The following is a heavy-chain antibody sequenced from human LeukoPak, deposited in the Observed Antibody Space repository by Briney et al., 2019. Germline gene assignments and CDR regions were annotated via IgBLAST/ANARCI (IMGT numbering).Heavy chain of an antibody. CDR3: ARNHDDCSGGTCSFDP. D-gene: IGHD2-15*01. V-gene: IGHV5-51*01. CDR2: IYPGDSDT. CDR1: GYSFTTCW. J-gene: IGHJ5*02. Sequence: GESLKISCKGSGYSFTTCWIAWVRQMPGKGLECMGIIYPGDSDTRYSPSFQGQVTISADKSISTAYLQWSSLKASDTAMYYCARNHDDCSGGTCSFDPWGQGTLVTVSS.